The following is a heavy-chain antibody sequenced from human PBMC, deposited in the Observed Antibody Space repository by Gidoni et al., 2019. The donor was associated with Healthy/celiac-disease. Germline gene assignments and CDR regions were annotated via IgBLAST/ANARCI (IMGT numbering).Heavy chain of an antibody. V-gene: IGHV4-59*08. CDR1: GGSISSYY. J-gene: IGHJ4*02. Sequence: QVQLQESGPGLVKPSETLSLTCTVSGGSISSYYWSWIRQPPGKGLEWIGYIYYSGSTNYNPSLKSRVTISVDTSKNQFSLKLSSVTAADTAVYYCARTPMVRGYYFDYWGQGTLVTVSS. CDR2: IYYSGST. CDR3: ARTPMVRGYYFDY. D-gene: IGHD3-10*01.